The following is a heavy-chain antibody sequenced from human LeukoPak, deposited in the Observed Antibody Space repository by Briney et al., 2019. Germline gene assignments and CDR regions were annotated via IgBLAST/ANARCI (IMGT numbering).Heavy chain of an antibody. CDR3: ASLGEGFGEPLDY. J-gene: IGHJ4*02. D-gene: IGHD3-10*01. Sequence: SETLSLTCTVSGGSISSSSYYWGWIRQPPGKGLEWIGSIYYSGSTYYNPSLKSRVTISVDTSKNQFSLKLSSVTAADTAVYYCASLGEGFGEPLDYWGQGTLVTVSS. CDR1: GGSISSSSYY. CDR2: IYYSGST. V-gene: IGHV4-39*01.